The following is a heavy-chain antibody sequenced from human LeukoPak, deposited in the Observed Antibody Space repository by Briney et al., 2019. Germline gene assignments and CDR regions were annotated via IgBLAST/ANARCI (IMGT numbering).Heavy chain of an antibody. CDR2: ISAYNGNT. D-gene: IGHD3-16*01. J-gene: IGHJ6*02. CDR1: GYTFTSYG. V-gene: IGHV1-18*01. CDR3: AREGGGHPPYYYGMDV. Sequence: ASVKVSCKASGYTFTSYGISWVRQAPGQGLEWMGWISAYNGNTNYAQKLQGRLTMTTDTSTSTAYMELRSLRSDDTAVYYCAREGGGHPPYYYGMDVWGQGTTVTVSS.